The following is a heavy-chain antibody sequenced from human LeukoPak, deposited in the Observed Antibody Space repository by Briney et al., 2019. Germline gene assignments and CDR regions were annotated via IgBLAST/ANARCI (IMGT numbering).Heavy chain of an antibody. J-gene: IGHJ1*01. V-gene: IGHV1-18*01. CDR3: ERADSSGWYDHLGQ. CDR2: ISAYNGNT. D-gene: IGHD6-19*01. CDR1: GYTFTSYG. Sequence: ASVKVSCKASGYTFTSYGISWVRQAPGQGLEWMGWISAYNGNTNYAQKLQGRVTVTTDTSTSTAYMELRSLSSDDTGVYYCERADSSGWYDHLGQWGQGPLVSVSS.